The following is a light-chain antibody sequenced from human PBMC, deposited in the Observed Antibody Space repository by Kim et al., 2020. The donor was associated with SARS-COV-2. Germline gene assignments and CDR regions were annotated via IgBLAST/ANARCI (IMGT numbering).Light chain of an antibody. Sequence: ESVGDRVTITCRASQGINNNLAWYQQNPGKAPKLLIYAASTLQSGVPSRFSGSGSGTDFTLTISSLQPEDVATYYCQKYNSARITFGQGTRLEIK. CDR1: QGINNN. J-gene: IGKJ5*01. CDR2: AAS. V-gene: IGKV1-27*01. CDR3: QKYNSARIT.